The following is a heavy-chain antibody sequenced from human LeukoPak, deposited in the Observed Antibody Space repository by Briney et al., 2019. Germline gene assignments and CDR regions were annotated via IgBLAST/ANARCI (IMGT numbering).Heavy chain of an antibody. Sequence: GGPLRLSCAASGFTFSSYVMSWVRQAPGKGLEWVSGISNSGGNTYYADSVKGRFTISRDNSKNTVYLQMNSLRVEDTAKYYCAKSGSGSYLDYWGQGTLVTVSS. D-gene: IGHD1-26*01. J-gene: IGHJ4*02. CDR3: AKSGSGSYLDY. CDR1: GFTFSSYV. CDR2: ISNSGGNT. V-gene: IGHV3-23*01.